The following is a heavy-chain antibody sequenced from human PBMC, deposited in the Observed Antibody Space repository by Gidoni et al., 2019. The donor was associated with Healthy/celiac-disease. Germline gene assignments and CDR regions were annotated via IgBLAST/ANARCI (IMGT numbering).Heavy chain of an antibody. J-gene: IGHJ5*02. CDR3: ARDPPRYGDYDYILGWFDP. Sequence: QVQLVESGGGVVQPGRSLRLSCAASGFTFSSYGMHWGRQAPGKGLEWVAVIWYDGSNKYYADSVKGRFTISRDNSKNTMYLQMNSLRAEDTAVYYCARDPPRYGDYDYILGWFDPWGQGTLVTVSS. V-gene: IGHV3-33*01. CDR1: GFTFSSYG. CDR2: IWYDGSNK. D-gene: IGHD4-17*01.